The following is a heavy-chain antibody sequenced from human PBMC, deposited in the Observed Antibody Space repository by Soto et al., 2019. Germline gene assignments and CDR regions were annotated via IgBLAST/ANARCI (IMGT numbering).Heavy chain of an antibody. CDR3: SRGGGFCISTSCYGYYYYGMDV. J-gene: IGHJ6*02. V-gene: IGHV4-34*01. D-gene: IGHD2-2*01. CDR2: INHSGRT. CDR1: GGSFSGYY. Sequence: SETLSLTCAVYGGSFSGYYWSWIRQPPGKGLEWIGEINHSGRTNYNPSIKSRDTISVEKSKNKFSLKMSSVTAADTAVYYCSRGGGFCISTSCYGYYYYGMDVWGQGTTVTVSS.